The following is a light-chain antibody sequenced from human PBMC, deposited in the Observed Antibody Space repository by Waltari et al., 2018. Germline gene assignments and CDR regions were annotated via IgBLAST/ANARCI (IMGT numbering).Light chain of an antibody. Sequence: DGVVTPSSTPPPVTLWPPAPLPCRASQSLVSSDGNTYFNWFQQRPGQSPRRLLYKVSNRDSGVPDRFSGSGSGTDFTLRISRVEAEDVGVYYCMQGTHWPWTFGQGTKVEIK. CDR2: KVS. J-gene: IGKJ1*01. CDR3: MQGTHWPWT. CDR1: QSLVSSDGNTY. V-gene: IGKV2-30*01.